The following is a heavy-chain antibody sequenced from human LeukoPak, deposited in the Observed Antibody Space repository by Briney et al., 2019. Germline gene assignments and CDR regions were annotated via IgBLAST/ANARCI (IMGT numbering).Heavy chain of an antibody. Sequence: GGSLRLSCAASGFTFSSSWMTWVRQAPGKGLEWVANIKQDGSDKYYVDSVKGRFTISRDNAKNSLYLQMNSLRAEDTAVYFCARGNIKFDYWGRGTLVTVSS. CDR3: ARGNIKFDY. J-gene: IGHJ4*02. CDR2: IKQDGSDK. CDR1: GFTFSSSW. V-gene: IGHV3-7*01.